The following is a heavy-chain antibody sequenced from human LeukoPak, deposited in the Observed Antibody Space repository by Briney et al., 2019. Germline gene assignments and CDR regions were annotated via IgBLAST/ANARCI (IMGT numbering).Heavy chain of an antibody. V-gene: IGHV3-23*01. J-gene: IGHJ4*02. CDR1: GFTFSNYA. D-gene: IGHD6-19*01. Sequence: GGSLRLSCAASGFTFSNYAMSWVRQAPGKGLEWVSTISGGGITTYYADSAKGRFTISRDNSNKTMFLQMNSPRADDTAVYYCPRQSYASGWNPFDYWGQGILVTVSS. CDR2: ISGGGITT. CDR3: PRQSYASGWNPFDY.